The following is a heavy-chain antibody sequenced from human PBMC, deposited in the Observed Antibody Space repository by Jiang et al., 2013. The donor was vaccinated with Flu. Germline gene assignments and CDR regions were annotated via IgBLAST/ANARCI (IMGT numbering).Heavy chain of an antibody. J-gene: IGHJ4*02. CDR3: ARAIAARPGYFDY. V-gene: IGHV3-30*01. CDR2: K. Sequence: KYYADSVKGRFTISRDNSKNTLYLQMNSLRAEDTAVYYCARAIAARPGYFDYWGQGTLVTVSS. D-gene: IGHD6-6*01.